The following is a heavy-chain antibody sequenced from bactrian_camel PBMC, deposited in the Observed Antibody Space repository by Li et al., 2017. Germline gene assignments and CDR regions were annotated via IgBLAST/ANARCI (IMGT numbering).Heavy chain of an antibody. Sequence: VQLVESGGGSVQAGGSLTLPCQASTDTYSIDCMGWYRQAPGKEREGVARIATGSGNTYYTDSVKGRFTISQDNAKNTVYLQMNSLKPEDTAMYYCAARGPYCYTKLSVRDFTYWGQGTQVTVS. CDR3: AARGPYCYTKLSVRDFTY. CDR1: TDTYSIDC. V-gene: IGHV3S54*01. D-gene: IGHD2*01. J-gene: IGHJ6*01. CDR2: IATGSGNT.